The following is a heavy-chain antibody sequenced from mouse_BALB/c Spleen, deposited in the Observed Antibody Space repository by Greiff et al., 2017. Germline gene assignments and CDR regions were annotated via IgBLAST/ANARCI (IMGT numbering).Heavy chain of an antibody. CDR3: FYYYGITSYAMDY. CDR2: INPSNGGT. J-gene: IGHJ4*01. CDR1: GYTFTSYY. Sequence: QVQLQQSGAELVKPGASVKLSCKASGYTFTSYYMYWVKQRPGQGLEWIGEINPSNGGTNFNEKFKSKATLTVDKSSSTAYMQLSSLTSEDSAVYYCFYYYGITSYAMDYWGQGTSVTVSS. D-gene: IGHD1-1*01. V-gene: IGHV1S81*02.